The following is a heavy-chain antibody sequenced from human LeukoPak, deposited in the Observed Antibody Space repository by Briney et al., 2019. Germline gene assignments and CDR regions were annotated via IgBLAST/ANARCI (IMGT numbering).Heavy chain of an antibody. CDR1: GFTFSSYA. CDR3: VKVGAYNWNDGPFDC. CDR2: ISSNGGST. V-gene: IGHV3-64D*09. D-gene: IGHD1-1*01. J-gene: IGHJ4*02. Sequence: GGSLRLSCSASGFTFSSYAMHWVRQAPGKGLEYVSAISSNGGSTYYADSVKGRFTISRDNSKNTLYLQMSSLRAEDTAVYYCVKVGAYNWNDGPFDCWGQGTLVTVSS.